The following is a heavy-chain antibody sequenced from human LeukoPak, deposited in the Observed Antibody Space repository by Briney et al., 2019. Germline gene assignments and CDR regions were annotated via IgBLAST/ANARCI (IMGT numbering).Heavy chain of an antibody. Sequence: PSETLSLTCAVYGGSFNAYYWSWIRQPPGKGLGWIGEINHSGRTNYNSSLKSRVTISVDTSKNQFSLKLSSVTAADTAIYYCARATLQLERRPFDYWGQGTLVTVSS. CDR1: GGSFNAYY. CDR2: INHSGRT. V-gene: IGHV4-34*01. CDR3: ARATLQLERRPFDY. J-gene: IGHJ4*02. D-gene: IGHD1-1*01.